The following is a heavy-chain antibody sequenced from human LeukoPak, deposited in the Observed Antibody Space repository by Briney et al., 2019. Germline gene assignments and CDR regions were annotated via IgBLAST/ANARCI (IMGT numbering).Heavy chain of an antibody. J-gene: IGHJ5*02. Sequence: TLSLTCAVSGGSISSGGYSWSWIRQPPGKGLEWIGYIYHSGSTYYNPSLKSRVTISVDRSKNQFSLKLSSVTAADTAVYYCARTYYDILTGVGWFDPWGQGTLVSVSS. CDR3: ARTYYDILTGVGWFDP. CDR2: IYHSGST. D-gene: IGHD3-9*01. V-gene: IGHV4-30-2*01. CDR1: GGSISSGGYS.